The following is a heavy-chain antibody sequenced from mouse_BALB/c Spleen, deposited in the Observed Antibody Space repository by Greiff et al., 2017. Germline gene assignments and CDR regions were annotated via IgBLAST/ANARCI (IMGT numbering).Heavy chain of an antibody. CDR1: GFTFSSYA. Sequence: EVMLVESGGGLVKPGGSLKLSCAASGFTFSSYAMSWVRQTPEKRLEWVASISSGGSTYYPDSVKGRFTISRDNARNILYLQMSSLRSEDTAMYYCARAMITTSYYYAMDYWGQGTSVTVSS. CDR3: ARAMITTSYYYAMDY. V-gene: IGHV5-6-5*01. J-gene: IGHJ4*01. D-gene: IGHD2-4*01. CDR2: ISSGGST.